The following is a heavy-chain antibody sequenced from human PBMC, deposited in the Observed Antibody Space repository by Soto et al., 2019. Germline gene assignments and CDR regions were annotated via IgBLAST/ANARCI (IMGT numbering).Heavy chain of an antibody. CDR1: GYTFTSYY. CDR2: INPSGGST. J-gene: IGHJ6*04. CDR3: ARVYYYDSSGYYYYYYGMDV. V-gene: IGHV1-46*03. Sequence: GASVKVSCKASGYTFTSYYMHWVRQAPGQGLEWMGIINPSGGSTSYAQKFQGRVTMTRDTSTSTVYMELGSLRSEDTAVYYCARVYYYDSSGYYYYYYGMDVWGEGTTVTVSS. D-gene: IGHD3-22*01.